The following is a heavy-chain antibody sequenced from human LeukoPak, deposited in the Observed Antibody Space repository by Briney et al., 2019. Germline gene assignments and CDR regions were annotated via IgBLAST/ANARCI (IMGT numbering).Heavy chain of an antibody. J-gene: IGHJ4*02. V-gene: IGHV1-46*01. CDR3: AIRHKGSGWHDY. Sequence: AASVKVSCKASGYTFTSYYMHWVRQAPGQGLEWMGIINPSGGSTSYAQKFQGRVTMTRNTSISTAYMELSSLRSEDTAVYYCAIRHKGSGWHDYWGQGTLVTVSS. D-gene: IGHD6-19*01. CDR1: GYTFTSYY. CDR2: INPSGGST.